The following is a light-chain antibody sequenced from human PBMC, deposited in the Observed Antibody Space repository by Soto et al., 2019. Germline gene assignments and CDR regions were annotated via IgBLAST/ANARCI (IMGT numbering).Light chain of an antibody. J-gene: IGKJ1*01. Sequence: DIVMTQSPDSLAVSLGERATINCKSSQSVLYSPNNKNSLAWYQQKPGQPPKLFIYWASILQSGVPDRFSGSGSGTDFTLTISSLQAEDVAVYYCQQYYRTPPTFGQGTKVEIK. CDR2: WAS. CDR1: QSVLYSPNNKNS. CDR3: QQYYRTPPT. V-gene: IGKV4-1*01.